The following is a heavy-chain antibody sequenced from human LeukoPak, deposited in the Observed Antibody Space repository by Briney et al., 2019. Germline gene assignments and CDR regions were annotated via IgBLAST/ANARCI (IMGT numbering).Heavy chain of an antibody. CDR2: ITPIFGKT. CDR3: TTDDLQPF. Sequence: ASVKVSCKASGGTFSSYAISWVRQAPGQGLEWMGGITPIFGKTNNAQKFQGRVTITTDASTSTAYMELSSLRSEDTAVYYCTTDDLQPFWGQGTLVTVSS. J-gene: IGHJ4*02. CDR1: GGTFSSYA. D-gene: IGHD5-18*01. V-gene: IGHV1-69*05.